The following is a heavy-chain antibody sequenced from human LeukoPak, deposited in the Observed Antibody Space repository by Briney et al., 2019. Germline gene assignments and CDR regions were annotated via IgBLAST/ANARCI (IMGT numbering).Heavy chain of an antibody. CDR3: ARGITVTATASFYYYYMDV. V-gene: IGHV3-48*01. Sequence: GGSLRLSCAASGFTFSTYFMSWVRQAPGKGLEWVSYISSSSSPIYYADSVKGRFTISRDNAKNSLYLQMNSLRAEDTAVYYCARGITVTATASFYYYYMDVWGKGTTVTVSS. D-gene: IGHD2-21*02. J-gene: IGHJ6*03. CDR2: ISSSSSPI. CDR1: GFTFSTYF.